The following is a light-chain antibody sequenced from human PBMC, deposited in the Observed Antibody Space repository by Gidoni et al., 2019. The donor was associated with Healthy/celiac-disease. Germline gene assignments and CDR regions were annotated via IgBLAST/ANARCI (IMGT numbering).Light chain of an antibody. V-gene: IGKV3-11*01. CDR2: DAS. J-gene: IGKJ5*01. CDR1: QSVSSY. CDR3: QQRSNWPPIT. Sequence: DIVLTQSPATLSLSPGERAPLTCRASQSVSSYLAWYQQKPGQAPRLLIYDASNRATGIPARFSGSGSGTDFTLTISSLEPEDFAVYYCQQRSNWPPITFGQWTRLEIK.